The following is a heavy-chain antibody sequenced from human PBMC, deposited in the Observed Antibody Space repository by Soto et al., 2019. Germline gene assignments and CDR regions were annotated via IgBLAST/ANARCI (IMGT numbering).Heavy chain of an antibody. D-gene: IGHD2-15*01. CDR3: AKDGRGYCSGGSCYTQFDY. V-gene: IGHV3-23*01. CDR2: ISGSGGST. J-gene: IGHJ4*02. CDR1: GFTFSSYA. Sequence: EVQLLESGGGLVQPGGSLRLSCAASGFTFSSYAMSWVRQAPGKGLEWVSAISGSGGSTYYADSVKGRFTISRDNSKNGLYLHMSSLRAEDTAVYYCAKDGRGYCSGGSCYTQFDYWGQGTLVTVSS.